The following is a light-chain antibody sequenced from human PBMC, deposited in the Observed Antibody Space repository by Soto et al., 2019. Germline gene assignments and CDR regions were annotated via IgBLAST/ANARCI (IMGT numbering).Light chain of an antibody. Sequence: QSALTRPASVSGSPGQSITISCTGTSSDVGGYNFVSWYQQHPGNAPQLMIYEVINRPSGVSNRFSGSKSGNTASLTISGFQAEDEAYYYRSSYTSSSTCVFGSGTKLTVL. V-gene: IGLV2-14*01. J-gene: IGLJ1*01. CDR1: SSDVGGYNF. CDR3: SSYTSSSTCV. CDR2: EVI.